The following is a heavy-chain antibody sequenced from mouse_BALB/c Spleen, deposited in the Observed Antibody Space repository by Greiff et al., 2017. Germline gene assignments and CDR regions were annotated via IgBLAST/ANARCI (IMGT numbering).Heavy chain of an antibody. V-gene: IGHV3-2*02. CDR1: GYSITSDYA. CDR3: AVANWDRDYAMDY. Sequence: EVKLLESGPGLVKPSQSLSLTCTVTGYSITSDYAWNWIRQFPGNKLEWMGYISYSGSTSYNPSLKSRISITRDTSKNQFFLQLNSVTTEDTATYYCAVANWDRDYAMDYWGQGTSVTVSS. J-gene: IGHJ4*01. D-gene: IGHD4-1*01. CDR2: ISYSGST.